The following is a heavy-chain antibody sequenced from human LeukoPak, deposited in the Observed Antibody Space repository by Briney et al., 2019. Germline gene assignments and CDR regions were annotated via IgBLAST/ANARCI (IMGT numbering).Heavy chain of an antibody. Sequence: SETLSLTCTVSGGSISTYYWSWFRQPPGKGLEWIGSIYYSGNTYYNASLKSRVTISVDTSKNQFSLKLSSVTAADTAVYYCARLRSTPTFDYWGQGTLVTVSS. D-gene: IGHD1-26*01. J-gene: IGHJ4*02. CDR2: IYYSGNT. V-gene: IGHV4-39*07. CDR1: GGSISTYY. CDR3: ARLRSTPTFDY.